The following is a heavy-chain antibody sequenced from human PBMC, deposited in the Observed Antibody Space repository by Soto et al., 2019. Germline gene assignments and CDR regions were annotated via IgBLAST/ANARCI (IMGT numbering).Heavy chain of an antibody. CDR2: IKQDGSEK. CDR1: GFTFSSYW. J-gene: IGHJ3*02. D-gene: IGHD4-4*01. V-gene: IGHV3-7*01. Sequence: GGSLRLSCAASGFTFSSYWMSWVRQAPGKGLEWVANIKQDGSEKYYVDSVKGRFTISRDNAKNSLYLQMNSLRAEDTAVYYCARLTTVTIFDAFDIWGQGTMVTVSS. CDR3: ARLTTVTIFDAFDI.